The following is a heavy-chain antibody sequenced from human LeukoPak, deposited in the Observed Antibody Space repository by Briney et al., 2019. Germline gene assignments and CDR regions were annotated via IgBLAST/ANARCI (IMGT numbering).Heavy chain of an antibody. V-gene: IGHV1-2*02. D-gene: IGHD6-13*01. CDR2: INPNSGGT. CDR3: ASDLIGSSWPFYY. Sequence: GASVKVSCKASGYTFTGYYMHWVRQAPGQGLEWMGWINPNSGGTNYGQKFQGRVTMTRDTSISTAYMELSRLRSDDTAVYYCASDLIGSSWPFYYWGQGTLVTVSS. CDR1: GYTFTGYY. J-gene: IGHJ4*02.